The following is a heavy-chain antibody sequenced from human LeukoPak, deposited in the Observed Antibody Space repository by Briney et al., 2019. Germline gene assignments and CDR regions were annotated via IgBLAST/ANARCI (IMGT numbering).Heavy chain of an antibody. V-gene: IGHV1-8*01. CDR3: ARGQRGGIAARHRYYYYYMDV. Sequence: ASVKVSCKASGYTFTGCDINWVRQATGQGLEWMGWMNPNSGNTGYAQKFQGRVTMTRNTSIGTAYMELSSLRSEDTAVYYCARGQRGGIAARHRYYYYYMDVWGKGTTVTVSS. CDR2: MNPNSGNT. CDR1: GYTFTGCD. D-gene: IGHD6-6*01. J-gene: IGHJ6*03.